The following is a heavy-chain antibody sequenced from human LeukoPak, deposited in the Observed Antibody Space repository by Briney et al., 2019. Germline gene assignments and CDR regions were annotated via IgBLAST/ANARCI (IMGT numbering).Heavy chain of an antibody. D-gene: IGHD3-10*01. V-gene: IGHV3-74*01. J-gene: IGHJ4*02. Sequence: GGSLRLSCAASGFTFSSYWMHWVRQAPGKGLVWVSRINSDGSSTSYADSVKGRFTISRDNAKNTLYLQMNSLRAEDTAVYYCARERRSIWFGESVDYWGQGTLVTVSS. CDR1: GFTFSSYW. CDR2: INSDGSST. CDR3: ARERRSIWFGESVDY.